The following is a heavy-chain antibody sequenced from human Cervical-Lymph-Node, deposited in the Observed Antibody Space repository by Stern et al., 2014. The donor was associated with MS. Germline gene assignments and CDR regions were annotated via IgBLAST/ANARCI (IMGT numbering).Heavy chain of an antibody. D-gene: IGHD5-12*01. J-gene: IGHJ6*02. CDR3: ARSFRGGMDV. CDR2: ILYSGSN. V-gene: IGHV4-59*01. Sequence: QLQLQESGAGLVKPPENLSLTCSVSGGSISPYYCSWMRQPPGKGLEWIGNILYSGSNDYTPSLRSRVTISVDTSKKQFSLNLRSVTAADTAVYYCARSFRGGMDVWGQGTTVTVSS. CDR1: GGSISPYY.